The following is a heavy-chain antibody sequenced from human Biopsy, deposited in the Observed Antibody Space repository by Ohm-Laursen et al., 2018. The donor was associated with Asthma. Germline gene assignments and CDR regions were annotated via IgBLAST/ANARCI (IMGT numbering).Heavy chain of an antibody. CDR2: ISWNSATI. CDR1: GFKFDEYT. CDR3: AKVRSDWVITESFDY. D-gene: IGHD3-22*01. V-gene: IGHV3-9*01. Sequence: SLRLSCAASGFKFDEYTMHWVRQAPGKGPEWVSGISWNSATIGYADSVEGRFTISRDNAKNSVFLHMDSLRPEDTAFYYCAKVRSDWVITESFDYWGQGVLVTVSS. J-gene: IGHJ4*02.